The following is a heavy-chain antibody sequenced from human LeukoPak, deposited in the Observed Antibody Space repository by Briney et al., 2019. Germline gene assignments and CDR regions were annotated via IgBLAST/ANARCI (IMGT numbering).Heavy chain of an antibody. D-gene: IGHD6-13*01. CDR2: IWYDGSNK. CDR1: GFTFSSYG. V-gene: IGHV3-33*01. CDR3: ARDSHPSSCLDY. J-gene: IGHJ4*02. Sequence: GGSLRLSCAASGFTFSSYGMHWVRQAPGKGLEWVAVIWYDGSNKYYADSVKGRFTISRDNSKNTLYLQMSSLRAEDTAVYYCARDSHPSSCLDYWGQGTLVTVSS.